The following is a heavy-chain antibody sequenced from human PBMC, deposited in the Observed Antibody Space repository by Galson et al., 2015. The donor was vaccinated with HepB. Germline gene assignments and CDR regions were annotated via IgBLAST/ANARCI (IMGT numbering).Heavy chain of an antibody. CDR1: GYTFTSYG. CDR3: ARDREYSSSSPDY. V-gene: IGHV1-18*01. CDR2: ISAYNGNT. Sequence: SVKVSCKASGYTFTSYGISWVRQAPGQGLEWMGWISAYNGNTNYAQKLQGSVTMTTDTSTSTAHMELRSLRSDDTAVYYCARDREYSSSSPDYWGQGTLVTVSS. J-gene: IGHJ4*02. D-gene: IGHD6-6*01.